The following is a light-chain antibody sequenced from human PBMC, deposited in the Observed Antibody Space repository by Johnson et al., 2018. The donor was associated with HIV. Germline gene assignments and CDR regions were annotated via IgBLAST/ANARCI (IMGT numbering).Light chain of an antibody. V-gene: IGLV1-51*02. J-gene: IGLJ1*01. CDR3: AAWDDSLNGHV. CDR2: ENN. CDR1: SSNIGNNY. Sequence: QSVLTQPPSVSAAPGQKVTISCSGSSSNIGNNYVSWYQQLPGTAPKLLIYENNKRPSGIPDRFSGSKSGTSASLAISGLQAEDEDEADYYCAAWDDSLNGHVFGTGTKVTVL.